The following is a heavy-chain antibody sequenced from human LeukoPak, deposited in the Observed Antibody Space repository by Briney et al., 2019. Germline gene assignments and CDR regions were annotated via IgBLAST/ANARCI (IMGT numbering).Heavy chain of an antibody. Sequence: GGSLRLSCTASGFTFRDYYVTWIRQAPGKGLEWVSYIRSTGSSTAYADSVKGRFAISRDNAKNTLYLQMNSLRAEDTAVYYCARGLSGYSSSLGYWGQGTLVTVSS. CDR3: ARGLSGYSSSLGY. CDR1: GFTFRDYY. CDR2: IRSTGSST. V-gene: IGHV3-11*04. D-gene: IGHD6-6*01. J-gene: IGHJ4*02.